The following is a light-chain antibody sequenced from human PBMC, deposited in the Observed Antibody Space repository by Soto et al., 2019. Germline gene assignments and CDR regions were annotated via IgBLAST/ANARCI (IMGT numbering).Light chain of an antibody. CDR1: SSDVGGCNY. CDR3: ISYAGSNLLYV. Sequence: QSVLTQPPSASGSPGQSVTISCTGTSSDVGGCNYVSWYQQHPGKAPKLMIYEVSKRPSGVPDRFSGSKSGNTASLTVSGLQAEDEADYYCISYAGSNLLYVFGTGTKVTVL. J-gene: IGLJ1*01. V-gene: IGLV2-8*01. CDR2: EVS.